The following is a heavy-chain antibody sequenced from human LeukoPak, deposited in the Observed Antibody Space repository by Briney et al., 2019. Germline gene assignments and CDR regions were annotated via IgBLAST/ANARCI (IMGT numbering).Heavy chain of an antibody. Sequence: PLETLSLTCAVYGGSFSGYYWSWIRQPPGKGLEWIGEINHSGSTNYNPSLKSRVTISVDTSKNQFSLKLSSVTAADTAVYYCARVPDYYGSSGYPYYFDYWGQGTLVTVSS. J-gene: IGHJ4*02. V-gene: IGHV4-34*01. CDR2: INHSGST. CDR1: GGSFSGYY. D-gene: IGHD3-22*01. CDR3: ARVPDYYGSSGYPYYFDY.